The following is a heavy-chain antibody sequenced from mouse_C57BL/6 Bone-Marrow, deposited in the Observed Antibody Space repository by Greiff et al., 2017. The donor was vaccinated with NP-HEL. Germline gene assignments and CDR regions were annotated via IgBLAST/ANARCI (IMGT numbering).Heavy chain of an antibody. J-gene: IGHJ4*01. CDR1: GFTFSDYY. CDR2: ISNGGGST. D-gene: IGHD1-1*01. CDR3: ARPDYYGSSEYYAMDY. Sequence: EVKLVESGGGLVQPGGSLKLSCAASGFTFSDYYMYWVRQTPEKRLEWVAYISNGGGSTYYPDTVKGRFTISRDNAKNTLYLQMSRLKSEDTAMYYCARPDYYGSSEYYAMDYWGQGTSVTVSS. V-gene: IGHV5-12*01.